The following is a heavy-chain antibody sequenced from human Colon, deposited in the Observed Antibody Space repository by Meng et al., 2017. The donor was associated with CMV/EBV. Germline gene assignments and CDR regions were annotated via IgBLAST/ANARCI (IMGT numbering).Heavy chain of an antibody. Sequence: QITLKESGPTLVKSXLTLTLTCXFSGFSLSSSGVGVGWIRQPPGKALEWLALIYWDDDKTYNPSLKSRLTITKDTSKNQVVLTLTNVDPVDTATYYCARSDFWSGYTIYYFDYWGPGTLVTVSS. V-gene: IGHV2-5*02. CDR2: IYWDDDK. CDR1: GFSLSSSGVG. D-gene: IGHD3-3*01. J-gene: IGHJ4*02. CDR3: ARSDFWSGYTIYYFDY.